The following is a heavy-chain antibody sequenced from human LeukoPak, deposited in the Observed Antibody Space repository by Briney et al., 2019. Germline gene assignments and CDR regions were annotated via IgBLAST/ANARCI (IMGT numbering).Heavy chain of an antibody. CDR2: ISGSGERT. V-gene: IGHV3-23*01. CDR1: GFMFSTYA. Sequence: PGGSLRLSCVTSGFMFSTYAMSWVRQAPGKGLEWVSIISGSGERTYYADSVKGRFTVSRDNSKNTLYLQMKSLRAEDTAVYYCARNRENSGWFDYWGQGTLVTVSS. J-gene: IGHJ5*01. D-gene: IGHD6-19*01. CDR3: ARNRENSGWFDY.